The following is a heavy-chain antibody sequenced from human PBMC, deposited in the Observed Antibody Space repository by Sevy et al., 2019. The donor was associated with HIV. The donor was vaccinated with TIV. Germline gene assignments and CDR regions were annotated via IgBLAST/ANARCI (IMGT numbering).Heavy chain of an antibody. Sequence: GGSLRLSCAASGFTFSDHYVDWVRQAPGKGLEWIGRIRNRPNSYTTEYAASVEGRFTISRDDSRNSLYLQMNSLKTEDSAVYYCGRGPNCGVGGCQQISPYCLDVWGKGATVTVSS. V-gene: IGHV3-72*01. D-gene: IGHD2-21*01. CDR1: GFTFSDHY. CDR3: GRGPNCGVGGCQQISPYCLDV. CDR2: IRNRPNSYTT. J-gene: IGHJ6*03.